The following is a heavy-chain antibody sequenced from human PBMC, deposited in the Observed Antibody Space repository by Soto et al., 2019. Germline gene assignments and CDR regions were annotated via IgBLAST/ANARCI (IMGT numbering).Heavy chain of an antibody. CDR3: ASTSGGDTAMVLDY. D-gene: IGHD5-18*01. J-gene: IGHJ4*02. V-gene: IGHV3-53*01. CDR2: IYSGGST. CDR1: GFTVSSNY. Sequence: PGGSLRLSCAASGFTVSSNYMSWVRQAPGKGLEWVSVIYSGGSTYYADPVKGRCTITRDNSKNTLHLQMNSLRAEDTAVYYCASTSGGDTAMVLDYWGQGTLVTVSS.